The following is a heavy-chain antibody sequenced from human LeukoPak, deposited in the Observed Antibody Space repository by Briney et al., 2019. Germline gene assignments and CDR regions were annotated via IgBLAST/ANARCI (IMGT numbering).Heavy chain of an antibody. V-gene: IGHV4-4*07. CDR2: IYSSGST. CDR3: ARGPYYYGSGSYDY. D-gene: IGHD3-10*01. CDR1: GGSISSYY. J-gene: IGHJ4*02. Sequence: KSSETLSLTCTVSGGSISSYYWSWIRQPAGKGLEWIGRIYSSGSTNYNPSLKSRVTMSVDTSKNQFSLKLSSVTAADTAVYYCARGPYYYGSGSYDYWGQGTLVTVSS.